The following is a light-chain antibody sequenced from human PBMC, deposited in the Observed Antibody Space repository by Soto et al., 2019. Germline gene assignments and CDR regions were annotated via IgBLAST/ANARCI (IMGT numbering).Light chain of an antibody. V-gene: IGKV1-5*01. CDR1: QIISRW. CDR3: QQYNTFWT. J-gene: IGKJ1*01. CDR2: DVS. Sequence: DIQMTQSPSTLSASVGDRVTITCRASQIISRWLAWYQQKPGKAPKLLIYDVSTLGGGVPSRFSGSGSGTDFTLTISSLQPDDSATYYCQQYNTFWTFGQGTKVDIK.